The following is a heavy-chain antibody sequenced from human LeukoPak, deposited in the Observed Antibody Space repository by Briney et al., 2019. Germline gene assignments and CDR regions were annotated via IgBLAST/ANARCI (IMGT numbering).Heavy chain of an antibody. Sequence: SETLSLTCIVSGGSISGYYWSWLRQPAGKGLEWIGRIYTSGSTNYNSSLKSRVTMSVDTSKNQFSLRLSSVTAADTAVYYCARGAYSFDYWGQGTLVTVSS. V-gene: IGHV4-4*07. CDR1: GGSISGYY. J-gene: IGHJ4*02. CDR2: IYTSGST. CDR3: ARGAYSFDY.